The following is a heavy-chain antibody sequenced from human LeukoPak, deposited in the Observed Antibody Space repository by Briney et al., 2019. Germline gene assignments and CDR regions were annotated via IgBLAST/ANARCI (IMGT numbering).Heavy chain of an antibody. CDR2: ISSSGNVI. CDR1: GFAFSSHS. CDR3: ARNCLYCVGDCYEVFDS. J-gene: IGHJ4*02. Sequence: GGSLRLSCAGAGFAFSSHSMNWVRQAPGKGQEWASYISSSGNVIYYADSVRGRFTVSRDIAKNSLFLQMNNLRAEDTAVYYCARNCLYCVGDCYEVFDSWGQGSLVTVSS. V-gene: IGHV3-48*01. D-gene: IGHD2-21*01.